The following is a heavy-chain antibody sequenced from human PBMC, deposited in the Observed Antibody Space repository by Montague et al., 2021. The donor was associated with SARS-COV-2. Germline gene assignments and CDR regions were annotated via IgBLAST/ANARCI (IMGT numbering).Heavy chain of an antibody. D-gene: IGHD3-9*01. J-gene: IGHJ6*02. V-gene: IGHV4-34*12. CDR2: NIKRGDT. Sequence: ENIKRGDTKYNPSLGSRVTISADTAKKQFSLMLTSVTAADTAVYYCARRPAPLRHFDWSQRYFDYYGLDVWGQGTAVIVS. CDR3: ARRPAPLRHFDWSQRYFDYYGLDV.